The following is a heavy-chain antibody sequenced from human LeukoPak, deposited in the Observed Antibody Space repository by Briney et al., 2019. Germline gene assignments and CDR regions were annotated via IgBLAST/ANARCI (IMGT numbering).Heavy chain of an antibody. CDR1: GYSFTNYW. Sequence: GESLKISCKGTGYSFTNYWIGWVRQMPGKGLKWMGIIYPGDSDARYSPSFQGQVTISADKSISTAYLQWSSLKASDTAMYYCARRRDLYSGSYYPFDYWGQGTLVTVSS. V-gene: IGHV5-51*01. CDR2: IYPGDSDA. J-gene: IGHJ4*02. D-gene: IGHD1-26*01. CDR3: ARRRDLYSGSYYPFDY.